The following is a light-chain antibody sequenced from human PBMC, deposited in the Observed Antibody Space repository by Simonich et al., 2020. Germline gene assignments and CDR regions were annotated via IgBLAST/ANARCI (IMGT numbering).Light chain of an antibody. CDR3: SSYTSSSTWV. Sequence: QSALTQPAPVSGSPGQSITIYCTGTSSDVGGYNYVSWYQHHPGKSPKLMIYDVSKRPSGVSNRFSGAKSGNTASLTISGLQAEDEADYYCSSYTSSSTWVFGGGTKLTVL. J-gene: IGLJ3*02. CDR1: SSDVGGYNY. CDR2: DVS. V-gene: IGLV2-14*03.